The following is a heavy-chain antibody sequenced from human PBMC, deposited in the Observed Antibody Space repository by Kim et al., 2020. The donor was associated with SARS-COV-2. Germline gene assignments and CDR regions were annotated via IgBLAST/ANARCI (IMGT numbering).Heavy chain of an antibody. Sequence: QKFQGRVTMTRDTSTSTVYMELSSLRSEDTAVYYCARDPIFGVVSNWFDPWGQGTLVTVSS. J-gene: IGHJ5*02. CDR3: ARDPIFGVVSNWFDP. V-gene: IGHV1-46*01. D-gene: IGHD3-3*01.